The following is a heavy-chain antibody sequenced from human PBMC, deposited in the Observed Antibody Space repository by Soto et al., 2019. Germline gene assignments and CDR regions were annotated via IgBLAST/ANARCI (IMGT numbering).Heavy chain of an antibody. Sequence: ASVKVSCKVSGYTLTELSMHWVRQAPGKGLEWMGGFDPEDGETIYAQKFQGRVTMTEDTSTDTAYMELSSLRSEDTAVYYCAKVQPFFGVVHEFDYWGQGTLVTVSS. D-gene: IGHD3-3*01. V-gene: IGHV1-24*01. CDR3: AKVQPFFGVVHEFDY. CDR1: GYTLTELS. CDR2: FDPEDGET. J-gene: IGHJ4*02.